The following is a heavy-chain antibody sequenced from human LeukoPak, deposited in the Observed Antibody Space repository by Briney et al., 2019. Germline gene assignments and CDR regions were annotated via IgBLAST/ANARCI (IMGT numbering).Heavy chain of an antibody. CDR1: GGTFSSYA. CDR3: ARVLHQLPYFDY. Sequence: GASVKVSCKASGGTFSSYAISWVRQAPGQGLEWMGGIIPIFGTANYAQKFQGRVTITTDESTSTAYMELSSLRSEDTAVYYCARVLHQLPYFDYWGQGTLVTVSS. V-gene: IGHV1-69*05. CDR2: IIPIFGTA. D-gene: IGHD2-2*01. J-gene: IGHJ4*02.